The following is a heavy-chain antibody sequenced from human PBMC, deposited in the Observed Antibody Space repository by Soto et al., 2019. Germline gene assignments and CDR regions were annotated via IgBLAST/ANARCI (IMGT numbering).Heavy chain of an antibody. J-gene: IGHJ5*02. D-gene: IGHD3-10*01. CDR3: SWFGENEWFDP. CDR2: IIPIFGTA. CDR1: GGTFSSYA. V-gene: IGHV1-69*13. Sequence: SVKVSCKASGGTFSSYAISWVRQAPGRGLEWMGGIIPIFGTANYAQKFQGRVTITADESTSTAYMELSSLRSEDTAVYYCSWFGENEWFDPWGQGTLVTVSS.